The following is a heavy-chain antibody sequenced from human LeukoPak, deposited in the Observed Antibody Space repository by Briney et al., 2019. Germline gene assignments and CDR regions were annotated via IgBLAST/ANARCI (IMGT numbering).Heavy chain of an antibody. D-gene: IGHD2-21*02. CDR3: AGRGLRSLCDY. V-gene: IGHV3-23*01. J-gene: IGHJ4*02. CDR1: GFSFSSYA. CDR2: ITSSGSTT. Sequence: GGSLRLSCAASGFSFSSYAMTWVRQAPGKGLEWVSSITSSGSTTYYADSVKGRFTISRDNSRNTLYLQMNSLRADDTAVYYCAGRGLRSLCDYWGQGTLVTVSS.